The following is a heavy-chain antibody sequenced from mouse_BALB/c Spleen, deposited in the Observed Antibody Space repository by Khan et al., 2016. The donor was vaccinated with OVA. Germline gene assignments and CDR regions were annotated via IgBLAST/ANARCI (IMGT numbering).Heavy chain of an antibody. CDR2: INPKNGVT. Sequence: EVQLQQSGPELVKPGASVKISCKTSGYTFTEYTLHWMKQSHGKSLEWIGVINPKNGVTSYNQKFEGKATLTVDKSSSTAYMEFRSLTSEDSAVYYCARDAGRYWGQGTSVTVSS. CDR1: GYTFTEYT. D-gene: IGHD3-3*01. J-gene: IGHJ4*01. V-gene: IGHV1-18*01. CDR3: ARDAGRY.